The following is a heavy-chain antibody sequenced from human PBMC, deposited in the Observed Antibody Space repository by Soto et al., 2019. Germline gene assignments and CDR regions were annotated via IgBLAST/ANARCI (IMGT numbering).Heavy chain of an antibody. CDR1: GGPISSGGYY. J-gene: IGHJ4*02. CDR2: IYYSGST. Sequence: QVQLQESGPGLVKPSQTLSLTCTVSGGPISSGGYYWSWIRQHPGKGLEWIGYIYYSGSTYYNPSLKSRVTISVDTSKNQFSLKLSSVTAADTAVYYCARDERDSSGYYRGYFDYWGQGTLVTVSS. D-gene: IGHD3-22*01. CDR3: ARDERDSSGYYRGYFDY. V-gene: IGHV4-31*03.